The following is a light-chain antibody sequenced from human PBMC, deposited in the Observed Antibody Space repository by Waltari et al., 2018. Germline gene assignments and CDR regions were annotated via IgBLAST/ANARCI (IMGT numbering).Light chain of an antibody. Sequence: DIQMTQSPPTLSASVGDRVTLTCRASQSIGSRLAWYQQKPGKAPKLLIYKASSLESGVPSRFSGSGSGTEFTLSISSLQPDDLATYYCQQYNSFSWTFGQGTKVEIK. CDR1: QSIGSR. CDR2: KAS. CDR3: QQYNSFSWT. V-gene: IGKV1-5*03. J-gene: IGKJ1*01.